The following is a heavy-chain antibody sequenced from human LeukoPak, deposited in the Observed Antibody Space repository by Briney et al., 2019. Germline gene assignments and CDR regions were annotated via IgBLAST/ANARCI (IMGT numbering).Heavy chain of an antibody. J-gene: IGHJ4*02. Sequence: ASVKVSCKASGYTFTSYYMHWVRQAPGQGLEWMGIINPSGGSTSHAQKFQGRVTMTRDTSTSTVYMELSSLRSEDTVVYYCARDKTTVVTGEYFDYWGQGTLVTVSS. CDR3: ARDKTTVVTGEYFDY. V-gene: IGHV1-46*01. CDR1: GYTFTSYY. D-gene: IGHD4-23*01. CDR2: INPSGGST.